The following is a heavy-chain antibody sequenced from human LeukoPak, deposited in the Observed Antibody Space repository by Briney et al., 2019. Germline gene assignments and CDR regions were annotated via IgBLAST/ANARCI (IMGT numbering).Heavy chain of an antibody. CDR1: GDSISSYY. V-gene: IGHV4-39*01. D-gene: IGHD1-7*01. J-gene: IGHJ4*02. CDR3: ARHQLLGDYSDY. CDR2: IYYSGST. Sequence: SETLSLTCTVSGDSISSYYWGWIRQPPGKGLEWIGSIYYSGSTYYNPSLKSRVTISVDTSKNQFSLKLSSVTAADTAVYYCARHQLLGDYSDYWGQGTLVTVSS.